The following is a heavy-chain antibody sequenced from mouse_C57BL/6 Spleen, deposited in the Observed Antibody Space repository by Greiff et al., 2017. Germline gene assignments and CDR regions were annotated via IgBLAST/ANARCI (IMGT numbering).Heavy chain of an antibody. CDR2: IHPNSGST. V-gene: IGHV1-64*01. D-gene: IGHD2-14*01. J-gene: IGHJ4*01. CDR1: GYTFTSYW. CDR3: ARSGYRGAMDY. Sequence: QVQLQQPGAELVKPGASVKLSCKASGYTFTSYWMHWVKQRPGQGLEWIGMIHPNSGSTNYNEKFKSKATLTVEKSSSTAYMQLSSLTSEDSAVYYCARSGYRGAMDYWGQGTSVTVSS.